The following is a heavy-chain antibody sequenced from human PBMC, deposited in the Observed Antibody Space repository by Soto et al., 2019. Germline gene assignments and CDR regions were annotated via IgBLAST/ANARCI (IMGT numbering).Heavy chain of an antibody. J-gene: IGHJ6*02. CDR2: INPSGGST. CDR1: GYTFTSYA. D-gene: IGHD3-3*01. Sequence: AAVKVSCKASGYTFTSYAMHWVRQAPGQGLEWMGIINPSGGSTSYAQKFQGRVTMTRDTSTSTVYMELSSLRSEDTAVYYCAREGNDFWSGYYALPYYYYGMDVWGQGTTVTVSS. V-gene: IGHV1-46*01. CDR3: AREGNDFWSGYYALPYYYYGMDV.